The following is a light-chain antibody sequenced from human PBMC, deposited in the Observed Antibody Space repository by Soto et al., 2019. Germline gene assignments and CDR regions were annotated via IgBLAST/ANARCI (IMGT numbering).Light chain of an antibody. V-gene: IGKV1-5*01. J-gene: IGKJ5*01. CDR1: QSISSW. CDR2: DAS. Sequence: DIQMTQSPSTLSASVGDRVTITCRASQSISSWLAWYQQKPGKAPKLLIYDASMLESGVPSRFSGSGSGTAVTITISTLQPADFATYYCQQYNSSPITFGQGRRLVIK. CDR3: QQYNSSPIT.